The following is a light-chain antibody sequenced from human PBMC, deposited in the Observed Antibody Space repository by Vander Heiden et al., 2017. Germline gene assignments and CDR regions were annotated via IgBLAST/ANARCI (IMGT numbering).Light chain of an antibody. CDR2: DVR. V-gene: IGLV2-14*01. CDR3: GSYTASSTLGL. J-gene: IGLJ1*01. CDR1: SSDIGTYNY. Sequence: QSALTQPASVSGSPGQSITITCTGPSSDIGTYNYVSWYRQAPGKAPKLIFYDVRHRPSGVSDRFSGSTSGNTASLTISGLQAEDEADYYCGSYTASSTLGLFGTGTKVTVL.